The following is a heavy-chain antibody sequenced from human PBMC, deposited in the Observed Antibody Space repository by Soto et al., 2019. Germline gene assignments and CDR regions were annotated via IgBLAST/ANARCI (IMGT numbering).Heavy chain of an antibody. CDR2: IPQDGVDG. Sequence: PGGSLRLSCEVSGFTFSMYSMSWVRQSPGKGLEWVAKIPQDGVDGHYADSVKGRFIISRDNGKNSLHLQLNNLRAEDTAVYYCAREGRWLQPCFDYWGQGTLVTVSS. CDR1: GFTFSMYS. D-gene: IGHD5-12*01. CDR3: AREGRWLQPCFDY. J-gene: IGHJ4*02. V-gene: IGHV3-7*01.